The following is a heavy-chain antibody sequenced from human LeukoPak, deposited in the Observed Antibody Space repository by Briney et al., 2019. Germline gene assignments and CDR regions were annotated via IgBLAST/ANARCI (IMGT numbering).Heavy chain of an antibody. CDR2: IYSGSGT. CDR1: GFTVSNNY. Sequence: GGSLRLSGAAPGFTVSNNYMTWVRQTPGKGLEWVSVIYSGSGTYYADSVKGRFTISRDNSKNTLYLQMNSLRAEDTAVYYCARARYSSGWLGFDYWGQGTLVTVSS. CDR3: ARARYSSGWLGFDY. D-gene: IGHD6-19*01. V-gene: IGHV3-53*01. J-gene: IGHJ4*02.